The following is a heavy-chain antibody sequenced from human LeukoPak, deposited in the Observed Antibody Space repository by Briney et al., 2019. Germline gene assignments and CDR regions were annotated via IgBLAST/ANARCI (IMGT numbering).Heavy chain of an antibody. V-gene: IGHV3-7*01. D-gene: IGHD6-13*01. CDR3: ARKDRGSSWSLGGDYYYYMDV. CDR1: GFTFSSYW. CDR2: IKQDGSEK. J-gene: IGHJ6*03. Sequence: PGGSLRLSCAASGFTFSSYWMSWVRQAPGKGLEWVANIKQDGSEKYYVDSVKGRFTISRDNAKNSLYLQMNSLRAEDTAVYCCARKDRGSSWSLGGDYYYYMDVWGKGTTVTVSS.